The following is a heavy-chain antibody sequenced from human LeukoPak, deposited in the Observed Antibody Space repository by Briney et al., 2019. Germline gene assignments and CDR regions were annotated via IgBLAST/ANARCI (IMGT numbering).Heavy chain of an antibody. CDR1: GYTLTELS. Sequence: ASVKVSCKVSGYTLTELSMHWVRQAPGKGLEWMGGFDPEDGETIYAQKFQGRVTMTEDTSTDTAYMELSSLRSDDTAVYYCASLSSWLGLNDFDYWGQGTLVTVSS. CDR2: FDPEDGET. D-gene: IGHD6-13*01. CDR3: ASLSSWLGLNDFDY. J-gene: IGHJ4*02. V-gene: IGHV1-24*01.